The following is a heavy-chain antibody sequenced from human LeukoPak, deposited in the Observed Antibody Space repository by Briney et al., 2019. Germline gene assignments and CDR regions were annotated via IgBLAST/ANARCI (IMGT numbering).Heavy chain of an antibody. CDR1: GYTFTSYG. CDR3: ARRPGGYQTYYYYYMDV. CDR2: ISAYNGNT. J-gene: IGHJ6*03. V-gene: IGHV1-18*01. D-gene: IGHD3-22*01. Sequence: ASVKVSCKASGYTFTSYGISWVRQAPGQGLEWMGWISAYNGNTNYAQKLQGRVTMTTDTSTSTAYMELRSLRSDDTAVYYCARRPGGYQTYYYYYMDVWGKGTTVTVSS.